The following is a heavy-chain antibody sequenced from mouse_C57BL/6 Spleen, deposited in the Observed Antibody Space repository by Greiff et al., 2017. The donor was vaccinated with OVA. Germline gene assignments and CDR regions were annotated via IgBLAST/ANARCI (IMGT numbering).Heavy chain of an antibody. D-gene: IGHD1-1*01. CDR2: IDPNSGGT. V-gene: IGHV1-72*01. J-gene: IGHJ3*01. CDR3: AREESYYGTPWFAY. Sequence: VKLQQPGAELVKPGASVKLSCKASGYTFTSYWMHWVKQRPGRGLEWIGRIDPNSGGTKYNEKFKSKATLTVDKPSSTAYMQLSSLTSEDSAVYYCAREESYYGTPWFAYWGQGTLVTVSA. CDR1: GYTFTSYW.